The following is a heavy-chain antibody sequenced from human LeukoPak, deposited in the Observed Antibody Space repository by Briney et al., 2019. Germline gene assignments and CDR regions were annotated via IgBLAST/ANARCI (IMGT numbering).Heavy chain of an antibody. CDR2: IPYDGSNK. CDR3: ARAGGEGIAARIDY. Sequence: PGRSLRLSCAASGFTFSSYAMHWVRQAPGKGLEWVAVIPYDGSNKYYADSVNGRFTISRDNSKNTLYLQMNSLRAEDTAVYYCARAGGEGIAARIDYWGQGTLVTVSS. J-gene: IGHJ4*02. CDR1: GFTFSSYA. V-gene: IGHV3-30*01. D-gene: IGHD6-6*01.